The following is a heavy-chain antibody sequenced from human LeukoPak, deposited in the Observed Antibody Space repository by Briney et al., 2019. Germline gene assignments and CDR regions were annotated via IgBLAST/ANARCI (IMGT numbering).Heavy chain of an antibody. V-gene: IGHV3-73*01. Sequence: GGSLRLSCAASGFTFSGSAMHWVRQASGKGLEWVGRIRSKANSYATAYAASVKGRFTISRDDSKNTAYLQMNSLKTEDTAVYYCTRQGSGWYEAIDYWGQGTLVTVSS. CDR2: IRSKANSYAT. CDR1: GFTFSGSA. D-gene: IGHD6-19*01. J-gene: IGHJ4*02. CDR3: TRQGSGWYEAIDY.